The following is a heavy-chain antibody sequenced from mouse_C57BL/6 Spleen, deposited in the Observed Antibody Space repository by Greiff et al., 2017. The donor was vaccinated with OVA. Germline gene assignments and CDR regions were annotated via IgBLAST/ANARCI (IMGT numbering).Heavy chain of an antibody. D-gene: IGHD2-3*01. Sequence: EVKLQESGPGLVKPSQSLSLTCSVTGYSITSGYYWNWIRQFPGNTLEWMGYISYDGSNNYNPSLKNRISITRDTAKNQFFLKLNSVTTEDTATYDCARELQDDPSYAMDYWGQGTSVTVSS. CDR2: ISYDGSN. CDR3: ARELQDDPSYAMDY. J-gene: IGHJ4*01. CDR1: GYSITSGYY. V-gene: IGHV3-6*01.